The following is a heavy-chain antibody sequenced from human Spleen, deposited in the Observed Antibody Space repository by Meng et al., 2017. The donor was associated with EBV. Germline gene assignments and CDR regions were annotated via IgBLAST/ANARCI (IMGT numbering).Heavy chain of an antibody. D-gene: IGHD6-13*01. CDR1: GLTCSGHA. Sequence: EGEGVDACGNLARLGGSLSVSLAAPGLTCSGHAMHWDRQAPGNGLEGVSPISGSSAATYYADSVTCRLTSSRDNSKNTVYLQVSSLRAEKALIAAGGNPICGSYWGQGTLVTVSS. V-gene: IGHV3-23*04. J-gene: IGHJ4*02. CDR2: ISGSSAAT. CDR3: GNPICGSY.